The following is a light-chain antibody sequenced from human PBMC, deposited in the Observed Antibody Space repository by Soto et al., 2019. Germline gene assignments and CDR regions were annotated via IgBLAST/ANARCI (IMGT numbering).Light chain of an antibody. J-gene: IGKJ5*01. CDR1: QSVTSN. Sequence: EIVMTQSPATLSVSPGERATLSFRASQSVTSNLAWYQQKPGQPPRLLIHDTSNRAIGIPARFSGSGSGTDFTLTISSLEPEDFAVYYCHQRTNGITFGQGTRLEI. CDR2: DTS. CDR3: HQRTNGIT. V-gene: IGKV3-11*01.